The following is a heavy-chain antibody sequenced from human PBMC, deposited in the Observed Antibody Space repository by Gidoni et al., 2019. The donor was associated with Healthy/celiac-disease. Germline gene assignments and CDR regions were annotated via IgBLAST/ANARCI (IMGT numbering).Heavy chain of an antibody. CDR2: ISWNSGSI. V-gene: IGHV3-9*01. Sequence: EVQLVESGGGLVQPGRSLRLSCAASGFTFDDYAMHWVRQAPGKGLEWVSGISWNSGSIGYADSVKGRFTISRENAKNSLYLQMNRLRAEDTALYYCAKDIHSSSSGPFDYWGQGTLVTVSS. J-gene: IGHJ4*02. CDR1: GFTFDDYA. CDR3: AKDIHSSSSGPFDY. D-gene: IGHD6-6*01.